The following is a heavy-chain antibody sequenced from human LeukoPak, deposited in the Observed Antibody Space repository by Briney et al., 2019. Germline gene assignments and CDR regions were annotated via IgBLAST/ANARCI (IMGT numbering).Heavy chain of an antibody. V-gene: IGHV3-64*01. J-gene: IGHJ4*02. D-gene: IGHD1-26*01. CDR1: GFTFSSYA. CDR2: ISGHGRST. Sequence: GGSLKLSCAASGFTFSSYALHWVRQAPGKGLEFVSAISGHGRSTYYASSVKGRFTISRDNSRNTLYLQMGSLRPEGMAVYYCARDLWDTGSYIGYWGQGTLVTVSS. CDR3: ARDLWDTGSYIGY.